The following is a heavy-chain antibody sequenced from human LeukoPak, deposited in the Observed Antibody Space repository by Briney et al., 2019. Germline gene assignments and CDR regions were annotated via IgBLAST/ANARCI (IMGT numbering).Heavy chain of an antibody. J-gene: IGHJ6*02. D-gene: IGHD5-12*01. CDR1: GFTFSSYA. CDR3: ARAGSGYDFGNYYYYYYGMDV. CDR2: ISGSGGST. V-gene: IGHV3-23*01. Sequence: GGSLRLSCAASGFTFSSYAMSWVRRAPGKGLEWVSGISGSGGSTYYADSVKGRFTISRDNSKNTLYLQMNSLRAEDTAVYYCARAGSGYDFGNYYYYYYGMDVWGQGTTVTVSS.